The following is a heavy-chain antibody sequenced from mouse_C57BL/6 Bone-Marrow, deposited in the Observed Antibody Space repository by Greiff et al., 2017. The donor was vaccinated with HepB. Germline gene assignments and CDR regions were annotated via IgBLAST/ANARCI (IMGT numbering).Heavy chain of an antibody. Sequence: EVQLQQSGTVLARPGASVKMSCKTSGYTFTSYWMHWVKQRPGQGLEWIGAIYPGNSDTNYNQKFKGKSTLTVDKSSSTAYMQLSSLTSEDSAVYYCARAYGNYPSYYYAMDYWGQGTSVTVSS. J-gene: IGHJ4*01. D-gene: IGHD2-10*02. CDR1: GYTFTSYW. CDR3: ARAYGNYPSYYYAMDY. CDR2: IYPGNSDT. V-gene: IGHV1-5*01.